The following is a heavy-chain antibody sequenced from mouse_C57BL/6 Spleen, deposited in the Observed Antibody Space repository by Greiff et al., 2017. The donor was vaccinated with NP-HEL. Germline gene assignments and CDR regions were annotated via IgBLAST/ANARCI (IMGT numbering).Heavy chain of an antibody. CDR2: IHPSDSDT. V-gene: IGHV1-74*01. J-gene: IGHJ2*01. Sequence: QVQLKQPGAELVKPGASVKVSCKASGYTFTSYWMHWVKQRPGQGLEWIGRIHPSDSDTNYNQKFKGKATLTVDKSSSTAYMQLSSLTSEDSAVYYCAIWHYGSSWNYWGQGTTLTVSS. CDR3: AIWHYGSSWNY. CDR1: GYTFTSYW. D-gene: IGHD1-1*01.